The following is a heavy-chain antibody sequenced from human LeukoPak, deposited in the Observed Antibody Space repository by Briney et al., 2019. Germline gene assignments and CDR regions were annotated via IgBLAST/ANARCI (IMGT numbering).Heavy chain of an antibody. CDR3: TTDRWYCSGGSCDEDFDY. V-gene: IGHV3-7*05. CDR1: GFTFSNSW. Sequence: GGSLRLSCAASGFTFSNSWMNWVRQAPGGGLEWVANIQPDGSETYSVDSVKGRFTISRDNARNSLYLQMNSLRAEDTAVYYCTTDRWYCSGGSCDEDFDYWGQGTLVTVSS. CDR2: IQPDGSET. D-gene: IGHD2-15*01. J-gene: IGHJ4*02.